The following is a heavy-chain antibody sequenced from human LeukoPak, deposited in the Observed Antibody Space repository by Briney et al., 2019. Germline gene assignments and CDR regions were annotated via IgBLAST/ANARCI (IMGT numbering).Heavy chain of an antibody. CDR2: ISSSGSTR. CDR3: ARSFDN. CDR1: GYTFSGNS. J-gene: IGHJ4*02. V-gene: IGHV3-48*04. Sequence: PGGSLRLSCAASGYTFSGNSMNWVRQAPGRGLEWISYISSSGSTRYYADSVKGRFTISRDNAKNSLYLQMNSLRVEDTAVYYCARSFDNWGQGTLVTVSS.